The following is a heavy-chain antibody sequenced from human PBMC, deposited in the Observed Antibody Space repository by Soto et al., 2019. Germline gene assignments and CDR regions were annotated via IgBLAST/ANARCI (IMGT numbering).Heavy chain of an antibody. CDR3: AGGQYYFDY. J-gene: IGHJ4*02. CDR2: ISYDGSNK. V-gene: IGHV3-30*03. D-gene: IGHD2-15*01. Sequence: QVQLVESGGGVVQPGRSRRLSWAASGFPFSSYGMHWVRQAPGKGLEWVAHISYDGSNKHYTDSVKGRFTISRDNSKNMLYLQMSSLRAEDTAVYYCAGGQYYFDYCGQGTRVSVSS. CDR1: GFPFSSYG.